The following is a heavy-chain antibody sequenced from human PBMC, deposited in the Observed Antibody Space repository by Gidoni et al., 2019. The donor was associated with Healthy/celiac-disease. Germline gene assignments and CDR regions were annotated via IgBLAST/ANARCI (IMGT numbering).Heavy chain of an antibody. D-gene: IGHD5-18*01. J-gene: IGHJ3*02. CDR2: ISWNSGSI. CDR3: AKIGDVDTAMVRAFDI. CDR1: GFTSDDYA. Sequence: EVQLVESGGGLVQPGRSLRLSCPASGFTSDDYAMHWFRQAPGKGLEWVSGISWNSGSIGYADSVKGRFTISRDNAKNSLYLQMNSLRAEDTALYYCAKIGDVDTAMVRAFDIWGQGTMVTVSS. V-gene: IGHV3-9*02.